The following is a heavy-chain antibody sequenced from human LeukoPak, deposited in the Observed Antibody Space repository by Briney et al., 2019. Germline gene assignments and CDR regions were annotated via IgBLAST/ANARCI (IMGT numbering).Heavy chain of an antibody. CDR3: ARSDSYGDYKDAFDI. D-gene: IGHD4-17*01. Sequence: SETLSLTCTVSGGSISSGGYYWSWIRQHPGKGLEWIGYIYYSGSTYYNPSLKSRVTISVDTSKNQFSLKLSSVTAADTAVYYCARSDSYGDYKDAFDIWGQGTMVTVSS. J-gene: IGHJ3*02. V-gene: IGHV4-31*03. CDR2: IYYSGST. CDR1: GGSISSGGYY.